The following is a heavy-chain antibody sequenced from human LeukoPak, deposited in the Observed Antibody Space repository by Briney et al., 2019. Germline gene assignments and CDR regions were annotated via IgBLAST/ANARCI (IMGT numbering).Heavy chain of an antibody. V-gene: IGHV4-38-2*02. CDR2: IYHSGST. D-gene: IGHD3-16*01. Sequence: RSSETLSLTCTVSGYSISSGYYWGWIRQPPGKGLEWIGSIYHSGSTYYNPSLKSRVTISVDTSKNQFSLKLSSVTAADTAVYCCARLGDMIGKNWGQGTLVTVSS. CDR1: GYSISSGYY. CDR3: ARLGDMIGKN. J-gene: IGHJ4*02.